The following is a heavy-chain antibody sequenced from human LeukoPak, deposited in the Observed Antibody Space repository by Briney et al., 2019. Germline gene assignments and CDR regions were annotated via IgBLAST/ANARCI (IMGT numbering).Heavy chain of an antibody. CDR1: GGTFSSYA. CDR3: ARTTVVTPAFNYYYGMDV. D-gene: IGHD4-23*01. Sequence: SVKVSCKASGGTFSSYAISWVRQAPGQGLEWMGGIIPIFGTANYAQKFQGRVTITADESTSTAYMELSSLRSEDTAVYYCARTTVVTPAFNYYYGMDVWGQGTTATVSS. CDR2: IIPIFGTA. J-gene: IGHJ6*02. V-gene: IGHV1-69*13.